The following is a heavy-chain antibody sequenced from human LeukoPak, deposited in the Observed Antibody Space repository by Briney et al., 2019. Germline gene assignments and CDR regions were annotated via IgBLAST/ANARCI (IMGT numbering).Heavy chain of an antibody. Sequence: SETLSLTCTVSGGSISSYYWSWIRQPPGKGLEWIGYIYYSGSTNYNPSLKSRVTISVDTSKNQFSLKLSSVTAADTAVYYCARDLTMVRGVSYCYYGMDVWGQGTTVTVSS. J-gene: IGHJ6*02. CDR3: ARDLTMVRGVSYCYYGMDV. V-gene: IGHV4-59*01. D-gene: IGHD3-10*01. CDR2: IYYSGST. CDR1: GGSISSYY.